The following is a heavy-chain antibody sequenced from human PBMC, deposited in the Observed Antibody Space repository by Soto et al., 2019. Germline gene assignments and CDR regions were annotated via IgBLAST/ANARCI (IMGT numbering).Heavy chain of an antibody. Sequence: QVQLQESGPGLVKPSQTLSLTCTVSGGSISSGGYYWSWIRQNPGKGLEWIGYIYYSGTTNYNPSLKSRLTISVDTSKNQFSLKLNSMTAADTAVYYCARDESATDAFDIWGPGTMVTVSS. CDR1: GGSISSGGYY. CDR3: ARDESATDAFDI. CDR2: IYYSGTT. D-gene: IGHD5-12*01. V-gene: IGHV4-31*03. J-gene: IGHJ3*02.